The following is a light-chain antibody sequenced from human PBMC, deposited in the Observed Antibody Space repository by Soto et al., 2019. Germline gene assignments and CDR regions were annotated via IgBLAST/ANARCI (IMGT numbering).Light chain of an antibody. Sequence: DIQLTQSPSTLSASIGDRVTITCRASQSIDGWLAWYQQKPGEAPKLLIYKSSTSQPGVPSRFSGSGSGTDLTLTISTLQPGDFATYYCQHYTISGCTFGQGTKLEIK. CDR2: KSS. V-gene: IGKV1-5*03. CDR1: QSIDGW. J-gene: IGKJ2*02. CDR3: QHYTISGCT.